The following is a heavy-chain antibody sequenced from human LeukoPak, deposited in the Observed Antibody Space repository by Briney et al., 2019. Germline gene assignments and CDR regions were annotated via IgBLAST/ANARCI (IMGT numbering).Heavy chain of an antibody. Sequence: PSETLSLTCTVSGGSISSYYWSWIRQPPGKGLEWIGYTYYSGSTNYNPSLKSRVTISVDTSKNQFSLKLSSVTAADTAVYYCARENVLLWFGELLVAFDIWGQETMVTVSS. CDR3: ARENVLLWFGELLVAFDI. CDR2: TYYSGST. CDR1: GGSISSYY. J-gene: IGHJ3*02. V-gene: IGHV4-59*01. D-gene: IGHD3-10*01.